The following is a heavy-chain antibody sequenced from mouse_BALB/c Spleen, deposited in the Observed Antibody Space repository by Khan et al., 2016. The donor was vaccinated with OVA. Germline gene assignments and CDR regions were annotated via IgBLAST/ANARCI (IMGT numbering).Heavy chain of an antibody. J-gene: IGHJ3*01. CDR3: VRGGAYHRNDGWFAY. Sequence: QVQLQQSGAELARPWASVKMSCKASGYTFTSYTIHWIKERPGQGLEWIGYINPSNGYTNYNQKFKDKATLTTDKSSTTAYLQLNSLTSDDSADYNCVRGGAYHRNDGWFAYWGQGTLVTVSA. D-gene: IGHD2-14*01. CDR1: GYTFTSYT. V-gene: IGHV1-4*01. CDR2: INPSNGYT.